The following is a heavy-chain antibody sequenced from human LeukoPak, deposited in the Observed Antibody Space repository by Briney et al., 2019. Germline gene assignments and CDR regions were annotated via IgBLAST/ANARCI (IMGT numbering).Heavy chain of an antibody. Sequence: GGSLRLSRAASGFTFSSYWMSWVRQAPGKGLEWVANIKQDGSEKYYVDSVKGRFTISRDNAKNSLYLQMNSLRAEDTAVYHCARDSRWLRWSTNDYWGQGTLVTVSS. V-gene: IGHV3-7*01. J-gene: IGHJ4*02. CDR3: ARDSRWLRWSTNDY. CDR1: GFTFSSYW. CDR2: IKQDGSEK. D-gene: IGHD4-23*01.